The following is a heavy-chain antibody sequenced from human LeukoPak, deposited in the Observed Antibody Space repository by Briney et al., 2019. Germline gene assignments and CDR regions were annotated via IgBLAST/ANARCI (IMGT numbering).Heavy chain of an antibody. CDR2: ISYDGSNK. Sequence: PGGSLRLSCAASGFTFSSYAMHWVRQAPGKGLEWVAVISYDGSNKYYADSVKGRFTISRDNSKNTLYPQMNSLRAEDTAVYYCARDSVAGIFDYWGQGTLVTVSS. J-gene: IGHJ4*02. CDR1: GFTFSSYA. V-gene: IGHV3-30-3*01. CDR3: ARDSVAGIFDY. D-gene: IGHD6-19*01.